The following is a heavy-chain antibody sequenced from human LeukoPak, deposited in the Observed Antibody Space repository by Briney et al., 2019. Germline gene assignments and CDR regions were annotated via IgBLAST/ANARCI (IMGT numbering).Heavy chain of an antibody. J-gene: IGHJ3*02. D-gene: IGHD4-17*01. CDR3: ARRLYGDYIDAFDI. Sequence: SETLSLTCAVSGASISNGGYSWSWLRQSPGKGLEWIGSMSHSGDSYYNPSLKSRVTIALQRSKKQFSLKLSSVTAADTAVYYCARRLYGDYIDAFDIWGQGTMVTVSS. CDR1: GASISNGGYS. V-gene: IGHV4-30-2*06. CDR2: MSHSGDS.